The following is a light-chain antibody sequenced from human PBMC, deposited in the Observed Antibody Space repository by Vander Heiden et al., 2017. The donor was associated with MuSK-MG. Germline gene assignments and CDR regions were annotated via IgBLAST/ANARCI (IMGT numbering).Light chain of an antibody. CDR2: ATS. Sequence: IQMTQSPSSLSASVGDRITITCRASQSISNSLNWYQHHPGKAPKLLISATSGFQSGVPSRFSDSGYGTDFTLTITSLQPEDFATYYCQQSDSTPSLTFGGGTKVEIK. CDR3: QQSDSTPSLT. V-gene: IGKV1-39*01. J-gene: IGKJ4*01. CDR1: QSISNS.